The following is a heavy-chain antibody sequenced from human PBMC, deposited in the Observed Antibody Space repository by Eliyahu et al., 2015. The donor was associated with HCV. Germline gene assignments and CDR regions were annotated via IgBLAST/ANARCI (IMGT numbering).Heavy chain of an antibody. CDR2: IYYTGST. D-gene: IGHD2-21*02. CDR3: ARVPVTGDPPH. CDR1: GDSIITSSYF. J-gene: IGHJ4*02. Sequence: QLQLQESGPGLVKPSETLSVTCTVSGDSIITSSYFWGWIRQPPEKGLEYIGNIYYTGSTFYNPSLKSRVTMSVDTSKNQFSLKLNSVTAADTAVYYGARVPVTGDPPHWGQGTLVTVSS. V-gene: IGHV4-39*07.